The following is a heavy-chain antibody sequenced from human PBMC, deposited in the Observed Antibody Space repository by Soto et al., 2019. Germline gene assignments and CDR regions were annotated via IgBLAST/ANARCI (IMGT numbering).Heavy chain of an antibody. CDR1: GFTFSSYG. Sequence: QVQLVESGGGVVQPGRSLRLSCAASGFTFSSYGMHWDRQAPGKGLEWVAVISYDGSNKYYADSVKGRFTISRDNSKNTLYLQMNSLRAEDTAVYYCAKDRSGPRDYWGQGTLVTVSS. J-gene: IGHJ4*02. D-gene: IGHD3-10*01. V-gene: IGHV3-30*18. CDR2: ISYDGSNK. CDR3: AKDRSGPRDY.